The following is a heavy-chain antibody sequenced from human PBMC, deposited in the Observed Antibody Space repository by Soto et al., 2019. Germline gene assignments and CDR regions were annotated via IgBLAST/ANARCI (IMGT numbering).Heavy chain of an antibody. D-gene: IGHD4-17*01. V-gene: IGHV3-20*01. CDR2: INWNGGST. Sequence: ESGGGVVRPGGSLRLSCAASGFTFDDYGMSWVRQAPGKGLEWVSGINWNGGSTGYADSVKGRFTISRDNAKNSLYLQMNSLRAEDTALYHCARTGYGDYRSWFDPWGQGTLVTVSS. CDR1: GFTFDDYG. J-gene: IGHJ5*02. CDR3: ARTGYGDYRSWFDP.